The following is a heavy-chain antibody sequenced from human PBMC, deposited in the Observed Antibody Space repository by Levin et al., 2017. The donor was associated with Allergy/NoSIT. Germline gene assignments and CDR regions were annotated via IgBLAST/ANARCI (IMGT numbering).Heavy chain of an antibody. Sequence: GGSLRLSCAASGFTFSSYAMHWVRQAPGKGLEWVAVISYDGSNKYYADSVKGRFTISRDNSKNTLYLQMNSLRAEDTAVYYCARVARPYIVVAYFQHWGQGTLVTVSS. CDR1: GFTFSSYA. V-gene: IGHV3-30-3*01. CDR2: ISYDGSNK. CDR3: ARVARPYIVVAYFQH. J-gene: IGHJ1*01. D-gene: IGHD2-15*01.